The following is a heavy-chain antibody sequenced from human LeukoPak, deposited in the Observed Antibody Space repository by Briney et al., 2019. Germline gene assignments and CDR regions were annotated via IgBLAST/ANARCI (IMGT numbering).Heavy chain of an antibody. CDR1: GFPFSSYA. D-gene: IGHD3-10*01. CDR2: ISGSGGST. V-gene: IGHV3-23*01. Sequence: PGGSLRLSCAASGFPFSSYAMSWVRQAPGKGLEWVSAISGSGGSTYYADSVKGRFTISRDNSKNTLYLQMNSLRAEDTAVYYCARWFGEFHYFDYWGQGTLVTVSS. CDR3: ARWFGEFHYFDY. J-gene: IGHJ4*02.